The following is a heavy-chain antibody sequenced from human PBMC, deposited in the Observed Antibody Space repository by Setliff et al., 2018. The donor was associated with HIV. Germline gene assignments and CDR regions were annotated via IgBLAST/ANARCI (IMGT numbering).Heavy chain of an antibody. CDR2: TIPMSDIP. Sequence: GASVKVSCKASGFTFNHYALSWVRQAPGQRPEWMGGTIPMSDIPNYAQNFQGRVTITRDTSASTAYMELSSLRPEDTAVYYCASPTAIPHWGQGTLVTVSS. J-gene: IGHJ4*02. CDR1: GFTFNHYA. CDR3: ASPTAIPH. V-gene: IGHV1-69*10. D-gene: IGHD2-21*02.